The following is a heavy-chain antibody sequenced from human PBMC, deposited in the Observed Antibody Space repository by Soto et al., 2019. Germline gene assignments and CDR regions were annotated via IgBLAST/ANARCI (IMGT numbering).Heavy chain of an antibody. V-gene: IGHV1-18*01. D-gene: IGHD3-10*01. Sequence: QEHLEQSGGEVKKPGASVKVSCKASGYTFINYGITWVRQAPGQGLAWMGWINPSNGNTNYAQDLAARVTVTADISTTTAYMALRRLTSDDTAVYYCARVNFGNAFEIWGQGTLVTVSS. J-gene: IGHJ3*02. CDR3: ARVNFGNAFEI. CDR2: INPSNGNT. CDR1: GYTFINYG.